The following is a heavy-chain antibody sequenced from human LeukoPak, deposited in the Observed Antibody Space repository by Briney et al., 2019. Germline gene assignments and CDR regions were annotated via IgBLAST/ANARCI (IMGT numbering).Heavy chain of an antibody. Sequence: SVKVSCKASGGTFSSYAISWVRQAPGQGLEWMGGIIPIFGTANYAQKFQGRVTITADESTSTAYMELSSLRSEDTAVYYCARLTPGYSYENWFDPWGQGTLVTVSS. D-gene: IGHD5-18*01. CDR3: ARLTPGYSYENWFDP. CDR2: IIPIFGTA. CDR1: GGTFSSYA. V-gene: IGHV1-69*13. J-gene: IGHJ5*02.